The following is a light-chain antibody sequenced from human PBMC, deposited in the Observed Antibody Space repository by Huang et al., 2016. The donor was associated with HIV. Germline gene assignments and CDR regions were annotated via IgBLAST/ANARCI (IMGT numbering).Light chain of an antibody. V-gene: IGKV1-39*01. CDR1: PSFSSS. J-gene: IGKJ2*01. CDR2: SAS. Sequence: DIQMTQSPSSLSASVGDRVTISCRSSPSFSSSLNWYQQRPGKAPKRLIYSASSLQSGVPSRCSGSGSGTDFSLTINSLQPEDFATYYCQQSDSTPYTFGQGTKLEIK. CDR3: QQSDSTPYT.